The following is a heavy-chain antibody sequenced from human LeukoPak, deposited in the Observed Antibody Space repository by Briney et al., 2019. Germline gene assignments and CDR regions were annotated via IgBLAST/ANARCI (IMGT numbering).Heavy chain of an antibody. D-gene: IGHD3-3*01. J-gene: IGHJ3*02. CDR2: INPSGGST. CDR3: ARDRITIFGVVIPSDGYAFDI. Sequence: ASVKVSCKASGGTFSSYAISWVRQAPGQGLEWMGIINPSGGSTSYAQKFQGRVTMTRDMSTSTVYMELSSLRSEDTAVYYCARDRITIFGVVIPSDGYAFDIWGQGTMVTVSS. V-gene: IGHV1-46*01. CDR1: GGTFSSYA.